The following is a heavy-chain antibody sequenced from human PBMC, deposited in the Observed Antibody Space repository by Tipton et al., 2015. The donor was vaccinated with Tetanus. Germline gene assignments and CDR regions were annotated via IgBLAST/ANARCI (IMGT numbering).Heavy chain of an antibody. CDR1: GGSVSSGSYY. Sequence: TLSLTCTVFGGSVSSGSYYWAWIRQPPGKGLEYIGYILYGASTHYNPSLKSRVTVSADPSQNQFSLKLSSVTAADTAVYYCVRIHDFLSGHFDFWGQGTLVTVSS. CDR2: ILYGAST. J-gene: IGHJ4*02. CDR3: VRIHDFLSGHFDF. V-gene: IGHV4-61*01. D-gene: IGHD3-3*01.